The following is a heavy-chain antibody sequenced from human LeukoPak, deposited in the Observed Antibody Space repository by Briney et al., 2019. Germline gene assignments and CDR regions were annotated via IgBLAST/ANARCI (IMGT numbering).Heavy chain of an antibody. D-gene: IGHD4-17*01. J-gene: IGHJ2*01. Sequence: GGSLRLSCAASGFTFSSYGMHWVRQAPGKGLEWVAFIRYDGSNKYYADSVKGRFIISRDNFKNTLYLQMNSLRAEDTAVYYCARLNEVTKYWYFDLWGRGTLVTVSS. V-gene: IGHV3-30*02. CDR2: IRYDGSNK. CDR3: ARLNEVTKYWYFDL. CDR1: GFTFSSYG.